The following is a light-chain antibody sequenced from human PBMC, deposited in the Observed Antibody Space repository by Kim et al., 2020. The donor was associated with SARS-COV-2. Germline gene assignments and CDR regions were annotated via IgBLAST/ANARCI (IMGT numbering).Light chain of an antibody. Sequence: SLSPGERATLSSRASQSVSSYLAWYQQKPGQAPRLLIYDASNRATGIPARFSGSGSGTDFTLTISSLEPEDFAVYYCQQRSNWVTFGQGTRLEIK. V-gene: IGKV3-11*01. CDR2: DAS. CDR3: QQRSNWVT. CDR1: QSVSSY. J-gene: IGKJ5*01.